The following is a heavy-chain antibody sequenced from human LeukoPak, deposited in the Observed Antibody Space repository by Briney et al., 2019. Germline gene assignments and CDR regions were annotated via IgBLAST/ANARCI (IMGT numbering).Heavy chain of an antibody. Sequence: GGSLRLSCAASGFSFSNYGMNWVRQVPGKGLEWVSYISSSSRSSISYADSVKGRFTISRDNAKNLLYLQMNSLRAEDTAVYFCARARLGFTRGIGTNYFDYWGQGTLVTVSS. V-gene: IGHV3-48*04. J-gene: IGHJ4*02. D-gene: IGHD2-15*01. CDR1: GFSFSNYG. CDR2: ISSSSRSSI. CDR3: ARARLGFTRGIGTNYFDY.